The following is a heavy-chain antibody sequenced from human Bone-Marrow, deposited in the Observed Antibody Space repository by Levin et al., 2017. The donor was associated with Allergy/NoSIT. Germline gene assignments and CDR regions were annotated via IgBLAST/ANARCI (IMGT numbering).Heavy chain of an antibody. V-gene: IGHV1-2*04. CDR2: INPNSGGT. CDR1: GYTFTGYY. Sequence: ASVKVSCKASGYTFTGYYMHWVRQAPGQGLEWMGWINPNSGGTNYAQKFQGWVTMTRDTSISTAYMELSRLRSDDTAVYYCARVGSSIHRAYFQHWGQGTLVTVSS. J-gene: IGHJ1*01. D-gene: IGHD6-13*01. CDR3: ARVGSSIHRAYFQH.